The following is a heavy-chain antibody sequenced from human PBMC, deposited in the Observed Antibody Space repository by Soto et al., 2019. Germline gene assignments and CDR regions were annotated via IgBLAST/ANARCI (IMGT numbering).Heavy chain of an antibody. D-gene: IGHD1-1*01. CDR3: ARGELERRDYFDY. J-gene: IGHJ4*02. CDR2: INHSGST. CDR1: GGSFSGYY. V-gene: IGHV4-34*01. Sequence: SETLSLTCAVYGGSFSGYYWSWIRQPPGKGLEWIGEINHSGSTNYNPSLKSRVTISVDTSKNQFSLKLSSVTAADTAVYYCARGELERRDYFDYWGQGTLVTV.